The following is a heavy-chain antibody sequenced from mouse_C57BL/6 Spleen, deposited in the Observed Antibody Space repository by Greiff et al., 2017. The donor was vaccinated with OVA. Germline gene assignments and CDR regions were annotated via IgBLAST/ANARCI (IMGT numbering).Heavy chain of an antibody. CDR2: IYPSDSET. Sequence: QVQLQQPGAELVRPGSSVKLSCKASGYTFTSYWMDWVKQRPGQGLEWIGNIYPSDSETHYNQKFKDKATLTVDKSSSTAYMQLSSLTSEDSAVYYCARSSSPYDGNYGYFDYWGQGTTLTVSS. V-gene: IGHV1-61*01. J-gene: IGHJ2*01. D-gene: IGHD2-10*01. CDR1: GYTFTSYW. CDR3: ARSSSPYDGNYGYFDY.